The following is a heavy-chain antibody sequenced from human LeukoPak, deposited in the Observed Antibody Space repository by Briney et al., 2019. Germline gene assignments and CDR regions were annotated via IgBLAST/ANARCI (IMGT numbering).Heavy chain of an antibody. CDR3: ARDFLSSFTFDY. CDR1: GDSISSYY. J-gene: IGHJ4*02. V-gene: IGHV4-4*07. D-gene: IGHD2-2*01. Sequence: SETLSLTCTVSGDSISSYYWTWIRQPAGRGLEWIGRFYISGRSSYSPSLKSRVSMSVDKSENQFSLKLTSVTAADTAVYYCARDFLSSFTFDYWGQGILVTVSS. CDR2: FYISGRS.